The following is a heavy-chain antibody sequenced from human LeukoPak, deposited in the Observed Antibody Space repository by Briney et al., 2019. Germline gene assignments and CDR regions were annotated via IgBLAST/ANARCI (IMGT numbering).Heavy chain of an antibody. V-gene: IGHV4-59*01. CDR1: GGSISSYY. J-gene: IGHJ4*02. Sequence: KTSETLSLTCTVSGGSISSYYWSWIRQPPGKGLEWIGYIYYSGSTNYNPSLKSRVTISVDTSKNHFILKLSSVTTADTDVYYCAKDFPLRYFDWLLWGFDYWGQGTLVTVSS. D-gene: IGHD3-9*01. CDR2: IYYSGST. CDR3: AKDFPLRYFDWLLWGFDY.